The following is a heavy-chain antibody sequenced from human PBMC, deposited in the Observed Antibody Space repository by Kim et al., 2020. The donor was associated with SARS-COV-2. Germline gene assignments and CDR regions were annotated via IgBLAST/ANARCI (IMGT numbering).Heavy chain of an antibody. CDR1: GGTFSSYA. CDR2: IIPIFGTA. V-gene: IGHV1-69*13. CDR3: ASSGGSCYRTKWGDCYSWVMDY. Sequence: SVKVSCKASGGTFSSYAISWVRQAPGQGLEWMGGIIPIFGTANYAQKFQGRVTITADESTSTAYMELSSLRSEDTAVYYCASSGGSCYRTKWGDCYSWVMDYWGQGTLVTVSS. J-gene: IGHJ4*02. D-gene: IGHD2-15*01.